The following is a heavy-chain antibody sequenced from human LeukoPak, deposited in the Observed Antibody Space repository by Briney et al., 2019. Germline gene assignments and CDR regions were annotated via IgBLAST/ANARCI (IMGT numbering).Heavy chain of an antibody. V-gene: IGHV3-53*01. CDR3: ARGRTYYYDSSGPPLPYYFDY. J-gene: IGHJ4*02. Sequence: GGSLRLSCAASGFTVSSNYMSWVRQAPGKGLDWVSVIYSGGSTSYADSVKGRFTISRDNSMNTLYLQMNSLRAEDTAVYYCARGRTYYYDSSGPPLPYYFDYWGQGTLVTVSS. CDR2: IYSGGST. D-gene: IGHD3-22*01. CDR1: GFTVSSNY.